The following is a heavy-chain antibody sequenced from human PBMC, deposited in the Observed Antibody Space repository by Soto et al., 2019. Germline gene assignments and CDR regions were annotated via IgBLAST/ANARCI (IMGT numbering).Heavy chain of an antibody. CDR3: ASGGDYTWHT. J-gene: IGHJ5*02. CDR1: GGSVSGDSW. Sequence: QVQLQESGPGLVKPSGTLSLTCAVSGGSVSGDSWWSWVRQPPGKGLEWIGEIFRSGTTNYNPSLRSRITISIDKSKYQFSLKLTSVTAADTAVYYCASGGDYTWHTWGQGTLVTVSS. CDR2: IFRSGTT. D-gene: IGHD4-17*01. V-gene: IGHV4-4*02.